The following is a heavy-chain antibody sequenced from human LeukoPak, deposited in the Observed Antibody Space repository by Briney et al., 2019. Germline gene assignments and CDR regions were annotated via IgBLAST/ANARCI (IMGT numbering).Heavy chain of an antibody. D-gene: IGHD4-17*01. CDR1: GYTFTGYY. J-gene: IGHJ4*02. CDR2: INPNSGGT. V-gene: IGHV1-2*02. Sequence: SVKVSCKASGYTFTGYYMHWVRQAPGQGLEWMGWINPNSGGTNYAQKFQGRVTMTRDTSISTAYIELSRLRSDDTAVYYCARESSTVTTYEPFDYWGQGTLVTVSS. CDR3: ARESSTVTTYEPFDY.